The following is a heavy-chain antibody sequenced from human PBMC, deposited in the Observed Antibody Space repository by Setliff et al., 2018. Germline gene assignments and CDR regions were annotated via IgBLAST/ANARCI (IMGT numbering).Heavy chain of an antibody. J-gene: IGHJ6*03. D-gene: IGHD3-10*01. Sequence: PSETLSLTCTVSGGSISSSDFYWGWIRQPPGKGLEWIGSIYYSGTTYYNPSLKSPVTISIDTSKNQFSLKLSSVTAADTAIYYCARHDARGYYYYMDVWGEGTTVTV. CDR2: IYYSGTT. CDR3: ARHDARGYYYYMDV. V-gene: IGHV4-39*01. CDR1: GGSISSSDFY.